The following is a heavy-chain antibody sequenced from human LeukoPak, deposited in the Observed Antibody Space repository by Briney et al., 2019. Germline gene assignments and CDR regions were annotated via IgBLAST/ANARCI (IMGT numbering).Heavy chain of an antibody. Sequence: GGSLRLSCAASGFTFSSYWMSWVRQAPGKGLEWVANIKQDGSEKYYVDSVKGRFTISRDNAKNTLNLQMNSLRTEDTAVFYCAKPRDIDSWAFDVWGQGTMVTVSS. CDR2: IKQDGSEK. CDR1: GFTFSSYW. CDR3: AKPRDIDSWAFDV. J-gene: IGHJ3*01. D-gene: IGHD2-15*01. V-gene: IGHV3-7*02.